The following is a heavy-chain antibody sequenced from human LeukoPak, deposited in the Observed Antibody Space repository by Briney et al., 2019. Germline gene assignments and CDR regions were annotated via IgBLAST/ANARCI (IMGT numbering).Heavy chain of an antibody. Sequence: PGGSLRLSCAASGFPANTYAFHWVRQAPGKGLEWVAVISYDGRNKNYAESVKGRFTISRDNSNNPLYLQMDSLRDEDTAVYYCARGGQGTTTPTFGDFQHWGQGTLVTVSS. CDR3: ARGGQGTTTPTFGDFQH. J-gene: IGHJ1*01. CDR1: GFPANTYA. D-gene: IGHD1-26*01. V-gene: IGHV3-30*04. CDR2: ISYDGRNK.